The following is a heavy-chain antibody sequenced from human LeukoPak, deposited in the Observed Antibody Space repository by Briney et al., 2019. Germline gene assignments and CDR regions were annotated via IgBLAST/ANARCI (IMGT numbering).Heavy chain of an antibody. V-gene: IGHV3-23*01. CDR3: ARDDYGDSGPLFDY. D-gene: IGHD4-17*01. CDR1: GFTFSSYN. J-gene: IGHJ4*02. Sequence: GGSLRLSCAASGFTFSSYNMNWVRRAPGQGLEWVSTIRTNGAGTHYADSVRGRFTISRDDSKNTLYLQMDSLRAEDTAVYYCARDDYGDSGPLFDYWGQGTLVTVTS. CDR2: IRTNGAGT.